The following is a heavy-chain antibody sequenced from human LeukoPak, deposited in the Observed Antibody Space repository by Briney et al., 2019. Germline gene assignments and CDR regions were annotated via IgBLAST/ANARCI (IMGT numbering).Heavy chain of an antibody. Sequence: PSQTLSLTCTFSGGSIRSGNYYWTWIRQHPGKGLEWIGYIYYSGRTFYNPSLQSRVSISVDTSKNQFSLKLSSVTAADTAVYYCARGGAYSSADYWGQGTLVTVSS. CDR3: ARGGAYSSADY. CDR1: GGSIRSGNYY. CDR2: IYYSGRT. V-gene: IGHV4-31*03. D-gene: IGHD5-18*01. J-gene: IGHJ4*02.